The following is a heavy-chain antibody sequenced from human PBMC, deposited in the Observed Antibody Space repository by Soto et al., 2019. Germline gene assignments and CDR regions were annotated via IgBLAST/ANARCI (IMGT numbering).Heavy chain of an antibody. CDR3: AHITRLLVVVPAATLYNWFDP. D-gene: IGHD2-2*01. Sequence: SGPTLVKPTQTLTLTCTFSGFSLSTSGVGVGWIRQPPGKALEWLALIYWDDDKRYSPSLKSRLTITKDTSKNQVVLTMTNMDPVDTATYYCAHITRLLVVVPAATLYNWFDPWGQGTLVTVSS. CDR2: IYWDDDK. J-gene: IGHJ5*02. V-gene: IGHV2-5*02. CDR1: GFSLSTSGVG.